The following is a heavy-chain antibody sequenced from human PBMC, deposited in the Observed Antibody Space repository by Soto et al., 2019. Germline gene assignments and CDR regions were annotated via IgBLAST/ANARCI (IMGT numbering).Heavy chain of an antibody. J-gene: IGHJ5*02. CDR2: IKSKTDGGTT. V-gene: IGHV3-15*01. CDR3: TTDPHLIVVVPAAIDGMFDP. Sequence: EVQLVESGGGLVKPGGSLRLSCAASGFTFSNAWMSWVRQAPGKGLEWVGRIKSKTDGGTTDYAAPVKGRFTISRDDSKNTLYLQMNSLKTEDTAVYYCTTDPHLIVVVPAAIDGMFDPWGQGTLVTVSS. CDR1: GFTFSNAW. D-gene: IGHD2-2*01.